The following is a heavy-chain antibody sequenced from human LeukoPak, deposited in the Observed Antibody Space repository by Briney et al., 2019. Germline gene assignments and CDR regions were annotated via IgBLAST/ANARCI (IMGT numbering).Heavy chain of an antibody. CDR3: ARGYYDILTGYYAT. V-gene: IGHV3-30*04. J-gene: IGHJ4*02. Sequence: GGSLRLSCAASGFTFSSCAMHWVRQAPGKGLEWVAVISYDGSNKYYADSVKGRFTISRDNSKNTLYLQMNSLRAEDTAVYYCARGYYDILTGYYATWGQGTLVTVSS. CDR1: GFTFSSCA. D-gene: IGHD3-9*01. CDR2: ISYDGSNK.